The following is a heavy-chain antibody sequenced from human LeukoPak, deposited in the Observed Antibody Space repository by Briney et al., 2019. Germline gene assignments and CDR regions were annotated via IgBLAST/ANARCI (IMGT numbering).Heavy chain of an antibody. D-gene: IGHD1-14*01. CDR2: IYPGDSDT. CDR1: GYSFASYW. J-gene: IGHJ4*02. Sequence: GESLKISCKASGYSFASYWIGWVRQMPGKGLEWMGIIYPGDSDTRYSPSFQGQVTMSADKSISTAYLQWSSLKASDTAIYYCARLGPHTTATSYFDYWGQGTLVTVSS. V-gene: IGHV5-51*01. CDR3: ARLGPHTTATSYFDY.